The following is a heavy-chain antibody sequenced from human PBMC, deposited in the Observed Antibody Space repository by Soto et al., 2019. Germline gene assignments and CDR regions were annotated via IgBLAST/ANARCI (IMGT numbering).Heavy chain of an antibody. J-gene: IGHJ5*02. CDR2: IYYSGST. Sequence: TSETLSLTCTVSGGSISSYYWSWIRQPPGKGLEWIGYIYYSGSTNYNPSLKSRVTISVDTSKNQFSLKLSSVTAADTAVYYCASTHCSSTSCYKVAAAGHGWFDPWGQGTLVTVSS. CDR3: ASTHCSSTSCYKVAAAGHGWFDP. D-gene: IGHD2-2*02. CDR1: GGSISSYY. V-gene: IGHV4-59*01.